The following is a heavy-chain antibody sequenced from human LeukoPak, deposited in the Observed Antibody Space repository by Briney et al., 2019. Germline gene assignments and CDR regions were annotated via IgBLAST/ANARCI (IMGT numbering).Heavy chain of an antibody. V-gene: IGHV3-23*01. CDR3: ARNSKYYDFWSGYLPGMDV. Sequence: GGSLRLSCAASGFTFSSYAMSWVRQAPGKGLEWVSAISGSGGSTYYADSVKGRFTISRDNSKNTLYLQMNSLRAEDTAVYYCARNSKYYDFWSGYLPGMDVWGQGATVTVSS. J-gene: IGHJ6*02. D-gene: IGHD3-3*01. CDR1: GFTFSSYA. CDR2: ISGSGGST.